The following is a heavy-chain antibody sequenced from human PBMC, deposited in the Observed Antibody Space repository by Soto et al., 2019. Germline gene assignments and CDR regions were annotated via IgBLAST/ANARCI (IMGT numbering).Heavy chain of an antibody. CDR2: ISSSSSYI. CDR3: ARDFYYGSGSYQFDY. J-gene: IGHJ4*02. V-gene: IGHV3-21*01. CDR1: GFTFSSYS. Sequence: EVQPVESGGGLVKPGGSLRLSCAASGFTFSSYSMNWVRQAPGKGLEWVSSISSSSSYIYYADSVKGRFTISRDNAKNSLYLQMNSLRAEDTAVYYCARDFYYGSGSYQFDYWGQGTLVTVSS. D-gene: IGHD3-10*01.